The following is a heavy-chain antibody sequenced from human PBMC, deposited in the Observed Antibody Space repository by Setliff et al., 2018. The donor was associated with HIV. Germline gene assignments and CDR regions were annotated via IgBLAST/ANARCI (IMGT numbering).Heavy chain of an antibody. D-gene: IGHD3-10*01. V-gene: IGHV1-18*01. CDR1: GYTFTTYG. J-gene: IGHJ4*02. Sequence: ASVKVSCKASGYTFTTYGISWVRQAPGQGLEWMGWISGDNTKRDYAQKLQGRVTMTTDTSTSTAYMELRSLRSDDTAVYYCARDYYGSGSYFILDYWGPGTLVTVSS. CDR2: ISGDNTKR. CDR3: ARDYYGSGSYFILDY.